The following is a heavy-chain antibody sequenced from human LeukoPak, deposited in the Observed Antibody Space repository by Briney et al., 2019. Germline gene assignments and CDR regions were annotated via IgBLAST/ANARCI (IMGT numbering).Heavy chain of an antibody. CDR1: GGSISSSTYY. CDR3: ARDDSSGYYDY. D-gene: IGHD3-22*01. Sequence: SETLSLTCTVSGGSISSSTYYWSWIRQPPGKGLEWIGYIYYSGSTNYNPSLKSRVTISVDTSKNQFSLKLSSVTAADTAVYYCARDDSSGYYDYWGQGTLVTVSS. CDR2: IYYSGST. V-gene: IGHV4-61*01. J-gene: IGHJ4*02.